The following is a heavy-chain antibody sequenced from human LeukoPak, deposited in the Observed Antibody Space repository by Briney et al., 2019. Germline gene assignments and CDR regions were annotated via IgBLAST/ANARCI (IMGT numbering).Heavy chain of an antibody. D-gene: IGHD4-17*01. J-gene: IGHJ2*01. V-gene: IGHV3-7*01. CDR1: GFTFSSYT. CDR3: TRDRHGDTGAWYFDL. Sequence: GGSLRLSCAASGFTFSSYTMNWFRQAPGKGLEWVANIKQDGSEKYYVDSVKGRFTISRDDAKHSIYLQMDSLRGEDTAAYYCTRDRHGDTGAWYFDLWGQGTMVTVSS. CDR2: IKQDGSEK.